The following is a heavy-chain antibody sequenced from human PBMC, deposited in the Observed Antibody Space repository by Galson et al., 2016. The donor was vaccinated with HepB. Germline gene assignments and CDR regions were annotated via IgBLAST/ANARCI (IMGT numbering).Heavy chain of an antibody. CDR3: AKDSPGYSGYDWDY. CDR1: GFTFSPYA. Sequence: SLRLSGATSGFTFSPYAMTWVRQAPGKGLEWVSLISDSGGNSYYADSVKGRFTISRDNSRNTLYLQMNSLSGEDTAVYYCAKDSPGYSGYDWDYWGQGTLVTVSS. V-gene: IGHV3-23*01. D-gene: IGHD5-12*01. J-gene: IGHJ4*02. CDR2: ISDSGGNS.